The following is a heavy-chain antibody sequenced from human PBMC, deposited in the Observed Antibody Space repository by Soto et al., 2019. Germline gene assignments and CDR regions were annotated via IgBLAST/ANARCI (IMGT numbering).Heavy chain of an antibody. D-gene: IGHD6-19*01. CDR3: ARHYSSGSRNWFDP. CDR2: IYYSGST. J-gene: IGHJ5*02. CDR1: GGSINSSSYF. V-gene: IGHV4-39*01. Sequence: SETLSLTCSVSGGSINSSSYFWGWVRQPPGKGLEWIGSIYYSGSTYYNPSLRSRVTISVDTSKNQFSLKLSSVTAADTAVFYCARHYSSGSRNWFDPWGQGALVTVSS.